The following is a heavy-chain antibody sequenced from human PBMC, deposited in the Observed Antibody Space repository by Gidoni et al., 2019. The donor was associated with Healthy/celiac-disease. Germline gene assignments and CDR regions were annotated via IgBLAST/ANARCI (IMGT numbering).Heavy chain of an antibody. CDR2: IIPIFGTA. J-gene: IGHJ3*02. CDR1: GGTFRSYA. V-gene: IGHV1-69*01. D-gene: IGHD6-13*01. Sequence: QVQLVQSGAEVKKHGSSVKVYCMASGGTFRSYAISWVRQAPGHGLEWMGGIIPIFGTANYAQKFQGRVTITADESTSTAYMELSSLRSEDTAVYYCARGSTPIAAAGTGGAFDIWGQGTMVTVSS. CDR3: ARGSTPIAAAGTGGAFDI.